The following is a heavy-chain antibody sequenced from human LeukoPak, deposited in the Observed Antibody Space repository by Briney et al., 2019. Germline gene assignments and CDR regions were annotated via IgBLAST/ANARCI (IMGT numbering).Heavy chain of an antibody. J-gene: IGHJ4*02. V-gene: IGHV3-7*04. D-gene: IGHD2-2*01. Sequence: GGSLRLSCAASGFTFSSYWMTWVRQAPGKGLEWVGNIKQDGSEKYYVDSVKGRFTISRDNAKNSLYLQMNSLRAEDTAVYYCARVPPPRSSTSCYFDYWGQGTLVTVSS. CDR1: GFTFSSYW. CDR3: ARVPPPRSSTSCYFDY. CDR2: IKQDGSEK.